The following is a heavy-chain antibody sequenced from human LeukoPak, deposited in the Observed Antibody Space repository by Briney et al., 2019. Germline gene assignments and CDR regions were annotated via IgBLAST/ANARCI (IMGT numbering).Heavy chain of an antibody. D-gene: IGHD6-25*01. CDR3: ARDSGAAADPFDY. J-gene: IGHJ4*02. CDR2: INGGGSST. V-gene: IGHV3-74*01. Sequence: PGGSLRLSCAASGFTFSTYWMHWVRQVPGTGLVWVSRINGGGSSTSYADSVKGRFTISRDNAKNTLYLQMNSLRAEDTAVYYCARDSGAAADPFDYWGQGTLVTVSS. CDR1: GFTFSTYW.